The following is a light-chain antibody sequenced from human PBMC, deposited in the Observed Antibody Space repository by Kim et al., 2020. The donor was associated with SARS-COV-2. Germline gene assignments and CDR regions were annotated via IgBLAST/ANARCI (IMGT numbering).Light chain of an antibody. V-gene: IGLV3-19*01. J-gene: IGLJ2*01. Sequence: SSELTQDPAVSVALGQTVRITCLGDSLRSYYATWYQQKPGQAPILVIYGKNNRPSGIPDRFSGSSSGNTASLTITGTQAGDEAAYYCNSRASHDNVEFGG. CDR1: SLRSYY. CDR3: NSRASHDNVE. CDR2: GKN.